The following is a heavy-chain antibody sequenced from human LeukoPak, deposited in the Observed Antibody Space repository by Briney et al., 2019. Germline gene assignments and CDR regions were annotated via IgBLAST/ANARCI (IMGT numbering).Heavy chain of an antibody. CDR2: IYSGGST. J-gene: IGHJ3*02. Sequence: GGSXXLSCAASGXTVSSNYMSWVRQAPGKXXXWVSVIYSGGSTYYADSVKGRFTISRDNSKNTLYLQMNSLRAEDTAVYYCARDRSDHAFDIWGQGTMVTVSS. CDR1: GXTVSSNY. CDR3: ARDRSDHAFDI. D-gene: IGHD1-26*01. V-gene: IGHV3-53*01.